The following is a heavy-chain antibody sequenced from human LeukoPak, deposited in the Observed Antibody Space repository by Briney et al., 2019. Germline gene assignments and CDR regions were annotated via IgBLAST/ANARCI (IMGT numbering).Heavy chain of an antibody. J-gene: IGHJ6*02. CDR1: GFTFDDYA. CDR3: AKDIARYYYYYGMDV. V-gene: IGHV3-9*01. CDR2: ISWSSGSI. Sequence: GRSLRLSCAASGFTFDDYAMHWVRQAPGKGLEWVSGISWSSGSIDYADSVKGRFTISRDNTKNSLYLQMNSLRAEDTALYYCAKDIARYYYYYGMDVWGQGTTVTVSS.